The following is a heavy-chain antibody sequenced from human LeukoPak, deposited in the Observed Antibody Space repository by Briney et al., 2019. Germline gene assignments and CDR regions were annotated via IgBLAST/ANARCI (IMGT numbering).Heavy chain of an antibody. CDR1: GGSISSGGYY. CDR2: IYYSGST. J-gene: IGHJ4*02. D-gene: IGHD1-26*01. Sequence: SETLSLTCTVSGGSISSGGYYWSWIRQHPRKGLEWIGYIYYSGSTYYNPSLKSRVIISVDTSKNQFSLKLSSVTAADTAVYYCARHSGSYDPDYWGQGTLVTVSS. CDR3: ARHSGSYDPDY. V-gene: IGHV4-31*03.